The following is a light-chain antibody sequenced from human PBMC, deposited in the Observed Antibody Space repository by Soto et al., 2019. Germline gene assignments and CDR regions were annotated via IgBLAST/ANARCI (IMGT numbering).Light chain of an antibody. Sequence: DIQMTQSPSTLSASVGDRVTITCRASQSISSWLDWYQQKPGKAPKLLIYKASSLESVVPSRFSGSESDTEFILTISRQQPYDFSNYYWQHYNMYPFTFAPLTKMYI. CDR3: QHYNMYPFT. CDR2: KAS. J-gene: IGKJ3*01. V-gene: IGKV1-5*03. CDR1: QSISSW.